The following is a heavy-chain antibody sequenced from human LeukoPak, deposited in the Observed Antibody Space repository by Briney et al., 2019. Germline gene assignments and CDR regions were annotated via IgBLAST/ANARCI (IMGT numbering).Heavy chain of an antibody. J-gene: IGHJ4*02. V-gene: IGHV4-30-4*08. D-gene: IGHD2-15*01. CDR2: IYYSGST. Sequence: SETLSLTCAVSGYSISSGYYWSWIRQPPGKGLEWIGYIYYSGSTYYNPSLKSRVTISVDTSKNQFSLKLSSVTAADTAVYYCARDIRFILLNWGQGTQVTVSS. CDR1: GYSISSGYY. CDR3: ARDIRFILLN.